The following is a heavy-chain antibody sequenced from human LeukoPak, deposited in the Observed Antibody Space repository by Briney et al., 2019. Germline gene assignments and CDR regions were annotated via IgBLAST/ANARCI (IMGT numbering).Heavy chain of an antibody. V-gene: IGHV5-51*01. CDR2: IYPGDSDT. CDR1: GYSFTIYW. J-gene: IGHJ4*02. CDR3: ARVDLPTHDY. D-gene: IGHD4-11*01. Sequence: GESLKISCKGSGYSFTIYWIGRVRQMPGKGLEWMGIIYPGDSDTRYSPSFQGQVTISVDKSITTAYLEWSSLKASDTAMYYCARVDLPTHDYWGQGTLVTVSS.